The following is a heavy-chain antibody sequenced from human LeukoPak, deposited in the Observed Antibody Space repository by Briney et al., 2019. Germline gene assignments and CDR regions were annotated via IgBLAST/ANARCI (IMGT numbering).Heavy chain of an antibody. CDR3: ARGRLHDYGDYDN. CDR1: GYTFTSYD. J-gene: IGHJ4*02. CDR2: MNPNSGNT. V-gene: IGHV1-8*01. D-gene: IGHD4-17*01. Sequence: ASVKVSCKASGYTFTSYDIDWVRQATGQGLEWMGWMNPNSGNTGYAQKFQGRVTMTRNTSISTAYMELSSLRSEDTAVYYCARGRLHDYGDYDNWGQGTLVTVSS.